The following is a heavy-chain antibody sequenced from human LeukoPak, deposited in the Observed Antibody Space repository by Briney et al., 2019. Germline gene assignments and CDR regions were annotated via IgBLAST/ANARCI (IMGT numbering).Heavy chain of an antibody. V-gene: IGHV4-4*02. CDR2: IYHSEST. D-gene: IGHD3-9*01. CDR3: ARSHILTGYSDY. CDR1: GGSICSSNW. J-gene: IGHJ4*02. Sequence: KPSETLSLTCAVCGGSICSSNWWSWVRQPPGKGMEWIGEIYHSESTNYNPSLKSRVTISVDKSKNQFSLKLSSVTAADTAAYYCARSHILTGYSDYWGQGTLVTVSS.